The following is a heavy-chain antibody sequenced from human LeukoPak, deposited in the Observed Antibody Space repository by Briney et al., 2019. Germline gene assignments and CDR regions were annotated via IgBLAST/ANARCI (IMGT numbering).Heavy chain of an antibody. CDR3: AKILAPYYYYYMDV. Sequence: PGRSLRLSCAASGFTFSSYGMHWVRQAPGKGLGWVAVIWYDGSNKYYADSVKGRFTISRDNSKNTLYLQMNSLRAEDTAVYYCAKILAPYYYYYMDVWGKGTTVTVSS. J-gene: IGHJ6*03. CDR2: IWYDGSNK. V-gene: IGHV3-33*06. CDR1: GFTFSSYG.